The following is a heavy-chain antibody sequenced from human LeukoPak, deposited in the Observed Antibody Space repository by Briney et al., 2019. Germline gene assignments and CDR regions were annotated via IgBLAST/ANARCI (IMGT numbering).Heavy chain of an antibody. CDR2: ISGGGGST. CDR1: GFTFSTYA. CDR3: AINYYGSGSYINY. D-gene: IGHD3-10*01. J-gene: IGHJ4*02. V-gene: IGHV3-23*01. Sequence: GGSLRLSCAASGFTFSTYAMTWVRQAPGKGLEWVSAISGGGGSTYYADFVKGRFTISRDDSKNTLYLQMNSLRAEDTAVYYCAINYYGSGSYINYWGQGTLVTVSS.